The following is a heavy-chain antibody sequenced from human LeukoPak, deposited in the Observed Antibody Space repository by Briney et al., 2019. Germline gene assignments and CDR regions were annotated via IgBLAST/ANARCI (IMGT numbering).Heavy chain of an antibody. CDR2: IWYDGSNK. V-gene: IGHV3-33*01. CDR3: ARGKGDAYRGAFDI. Sequence: GGSLRLSCAASGFTFSSYGMHWVRQAPGKGLEWVAVIWYDGSNKYYADSVKGRFTISRDNSKNTLYLQMNSLRAEDTAVYYCARGKGDAYRGAFDIWGQGTMVTVSS. D-gene: IGHD2-21*02. CDR1: GFTFSSYG. J-gene: IGHJ3*02.